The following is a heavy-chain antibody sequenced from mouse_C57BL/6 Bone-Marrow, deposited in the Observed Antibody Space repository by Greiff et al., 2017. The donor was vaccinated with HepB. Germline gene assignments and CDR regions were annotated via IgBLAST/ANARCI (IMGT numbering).Heavy chain of an antibody. CDR2: ISDGGSYT. Sequence: EVMLVESGGGLVKPGGSLKLSCAASGFTFSSYAMSWVRQTPEKRLEWVATISDGGSYTYYPDNVKGRFTISRDNAKNNLYLQMSHLKSEDTAMYYCARGVYYGSSYGFAYWGQGTTLTVSS. CDR1: GFTFSSYA. J-gene: IGHJ2*01. CDR3: ARGVYYGSSYGFAY. D-gene: IGHD1-1*01. V-gene: IGHV5-4*03.